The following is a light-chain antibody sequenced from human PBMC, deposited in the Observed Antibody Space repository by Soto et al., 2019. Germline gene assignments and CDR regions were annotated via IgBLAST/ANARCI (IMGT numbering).Light chain of an antibody. CDR3: QQSYSAMHT. J-gene: IGKJ2*01. CDR1: QSISNN. CDR2: AAS. Sequence: DIPMTQSPSSLSASVGDRVTITCRASQSISNNLNWYQQKPGKSPAVLIYAASRLQIGVPSRFSGSGSGTDFSLTISSLQPEDFATYYCQQSYSAMHTFGQGTKLDI. V-gene: IGKV1-39*01.